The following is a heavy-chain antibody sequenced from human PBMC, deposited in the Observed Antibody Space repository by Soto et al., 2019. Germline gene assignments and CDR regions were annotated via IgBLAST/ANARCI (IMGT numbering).Heavy chain of an antibody. Sequence: QVQLVQSGAEVKKPGSSVKVSCKASGGTFSSYAISWVRQAPGQGLEWMGGIIPIFGTTNYAQKFQGRVTITADESTSTAYMELSSLRSEDTAVYYCARVGGSYYVLDYYYYGMDVWDQGTTVTVSS. D-gene: IGHD1-26*01. CDR2: IIPIFGTT. CDR1: GGTFSSYA. CDR3: ARVGGSYYVLDYYYYGMDV. J-gene: IGHJ6*02. V-gene: IGHV1-69*01.